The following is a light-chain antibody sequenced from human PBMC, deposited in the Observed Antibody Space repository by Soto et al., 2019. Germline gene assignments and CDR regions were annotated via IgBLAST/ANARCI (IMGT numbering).Light chain of an antibody. Sequence: QSVLTQPPSASGSPGQSVAISCTGTSSDVGGYNYVSWYQQHPGKAPKLMIYEVSNRPSGVSNRFSGSKSGNTASLTMSGLQPEDEADYYCSSYTSSSTYVFGTGTKLTVL. J-gene: IGLJ1*01. CDR2: EVS. CDR3: SSYTSSSTYV. CDR1: SSDVGGYNY. V-gene: IGLV2-14*01.